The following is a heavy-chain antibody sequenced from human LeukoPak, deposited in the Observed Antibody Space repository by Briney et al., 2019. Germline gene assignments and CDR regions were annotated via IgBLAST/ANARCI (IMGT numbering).Heavy chain of an antibody. V-gene: IGHV1-2*02. Sequence: ASVKVSCKASGYTFTGYYMHWVRQAPGQGLEWMGWIYPNSGGTNYAQKFQGRVTMTRGTSISTAYMELSRLRSDDTAVYYCAATPGYYYYGMDVWGQGTTVTVSS. D-gene: IGHD2-15*01. CDR3: AATPGYYYYGMDV. CDR2: IYPNSGGT. CDR1: GYTFTGYY. J-gene: IGHJ6*02.